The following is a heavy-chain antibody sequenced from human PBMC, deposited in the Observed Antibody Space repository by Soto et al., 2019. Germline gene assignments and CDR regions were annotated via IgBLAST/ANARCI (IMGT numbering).Heavy chain of an antibody. CDR2: INPNSGGT. Sequence: ASVKVSCKASGYTFTGYYMHWVRQAPGQGLEWMGWINPNSGGTNYAQKFQGRVTMTRDTSISTAYMELSRLRSDDTAVYYCAAIDIVVVVAASGSFDYWGQGTLVTVSS. CDR3: AAIDIVVVVAASGSFDY. CDR1: GYTFTGYY. V-gene: IGHV1-2*02. D-gene: IGHD2-15*01. J-gene: IGHJ4*02.